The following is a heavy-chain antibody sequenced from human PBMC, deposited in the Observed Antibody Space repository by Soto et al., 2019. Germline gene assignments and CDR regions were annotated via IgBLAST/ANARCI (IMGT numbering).Heavy chain of an antibody. CDR2: IYHSGST. Sequence: QVQLQESGPGLVKPSGTLSLTCAVSGGSISSSNWWSWVRQPPGKGLEWIGEIYHSGSTNYNPSPKSRVTIPVDKAQNQFSLKLSSVTAADTAVYYCARDRYSGYDWYYYYGMDVWGQGTTVTVSS. J-gene: IGHJ6*02. V-gene: IGHV4-4*02. CDR1: GGSISSSNW. CDR3: ARDRYSGYDWYYYYGMDV. D-gene: IGHD5-12*01.